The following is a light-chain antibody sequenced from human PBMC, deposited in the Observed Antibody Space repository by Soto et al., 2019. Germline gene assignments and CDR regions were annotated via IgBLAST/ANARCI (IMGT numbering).Light chain of an antibody. Sequence: QSALTQPPSASGSPGQSVTISCTGTSSDVGGYKYVSWYQQHPGKAPKLMIYEVSKRPSGVPDRFSGSKSGNTASLTVSGLQAEDEADYYFSSYAGSDTVVFGGGTKLTVL. CDR2: EVS. J-gene: IGLJ2*01. CDR3: SSYAGSDTVV. V-gene: IGLV2-8*01. CDR1: SSDVGGYKY.